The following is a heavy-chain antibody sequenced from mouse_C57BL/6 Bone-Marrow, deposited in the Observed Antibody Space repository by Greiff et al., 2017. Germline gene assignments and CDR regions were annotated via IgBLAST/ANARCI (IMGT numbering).Heavy chain of an antibody. CDR2: IWWDDDK. J-gene: IGHJ1*03. Sequence: QVTLKECGPGILQPSQTLSLTCSFSGFSLSTFGMGVGWIRQPSGKGLEWRAHIWWDDDKYYNPALKSRLTISKDTSKNQVFIKIAMVDTADTATYYCARIHYYGSSYGYFDGWCTGTTVTVSA. CDR3: ARIHYYGSSYGYFDG. D-gene: IGHD1-1*01. CDR1: GFSLSTFGMG. V-gene: IGHV8-8*01.